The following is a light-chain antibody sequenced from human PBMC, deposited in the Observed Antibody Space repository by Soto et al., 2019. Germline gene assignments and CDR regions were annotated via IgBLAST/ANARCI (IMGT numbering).Light chain of an antibody. CDR1: QSIGKN. J-gene: IGKJ4*01. CDR2: GAF. V-gene: IGKV3D-15*01. CDR3: QQYHTWPIT. Sequence: VMTQPTPTLSVSPGERPTLSCRAIQSIGKNLAWYQQKPGQAPRLLIYGAFIRATGIPARFSGSGSGTEFTLTISSLQSEDCAIYYCQQYHTWPITFGGGTKVDIK.